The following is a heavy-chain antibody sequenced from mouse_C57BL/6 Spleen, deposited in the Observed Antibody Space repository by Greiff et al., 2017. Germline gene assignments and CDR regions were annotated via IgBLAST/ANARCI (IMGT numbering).Heavy chain of an antibody. Sequence: EVQRVESGGGLVKPGGSLKLSCAASGFTFSDYGMHWVRQAPEKGLEWVAYISSGSSTIYYADTVKGRFTISRDNAKNTLFLQMTSLRSEDTAMYYCASNYGSSYDDGYFDVWGTGTTVTVSS. J-gene: IGHJ1*03. CDR1: GFTFSDYG. V-gene: IGHV5-17*01. D-gene: IGHD1-1*01. CDR2: ISSGSSTI. CDR3: ASNYGSSYDDGYFDV.